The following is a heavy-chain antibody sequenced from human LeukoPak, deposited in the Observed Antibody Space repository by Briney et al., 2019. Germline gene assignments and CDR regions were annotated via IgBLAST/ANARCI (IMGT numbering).Heavy chain of an antibody. V-gene: IGHV1-69*13. CDR1: GGTFSSYA. CDR3: ARALIYCSGGSCYRYFDY. Sequence: SVKVSCKASGGTFSSYAISWVRQAPGQGLEWMGGTIPIFGTANYAQKFQGRVTITADESTSTAYMELSSLRSEDTAVYYCARALIYCSGGSCYRYFDYWGQGTLVTVSS. CDR2: TIPIFGTA. D-gene: IGHD2-15*01. J-gene: IGHJ4*02.